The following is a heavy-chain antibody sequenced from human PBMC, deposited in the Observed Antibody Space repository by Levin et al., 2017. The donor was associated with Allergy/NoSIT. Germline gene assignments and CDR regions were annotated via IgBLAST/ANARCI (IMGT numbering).Heavy chain of an antibody. V-gene: IGHV1-8*01. CDR1: GYTFTSYD. Sequence: AASVKVSCKASGYTFTSYDINWVRQATGQGLEWMGWMNPNSGNTGYAQKFQGRVTMTRNTSISTAYMELSSLRSEDTAVYYCARQAIAAAGTNYYYYMDVWGKGTTVTVSS. J-gene: IGHJ6*03. CDR2: MNPNSGNT. D-gene: IGHD6-13*01. CDR3: ARQAIAAAGTNYYYYMDV.